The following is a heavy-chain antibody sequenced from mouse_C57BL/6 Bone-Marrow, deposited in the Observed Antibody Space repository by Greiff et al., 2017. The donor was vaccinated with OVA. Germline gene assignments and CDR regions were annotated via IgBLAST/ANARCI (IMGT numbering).Heavy chain of an antibody. Sequence: QVQLQQPGAELVMPGASVKLSCKASGYTFTSYWMHWVKQRPGQGLEWIGEIDPSDSYTNYNQKFKGKSTLTVDKSSSTAYMQLSSLTSEDSAVYYCARSGWEVLYYCDYWGQGTTLTVSS. CDR1: GYTFTSYW. V-gene: IGHV1-69*01. CDR3: ARSGWEVLYYCDY. CDR2: IDPSDSYT. J-gene: IGHJ2*01. D-gene: IGHD3-1*01.